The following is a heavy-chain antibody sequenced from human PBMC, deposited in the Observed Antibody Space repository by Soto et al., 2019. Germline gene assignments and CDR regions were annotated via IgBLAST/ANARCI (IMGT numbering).Heavy chain of an antibody. D-gene: IGHD3-10*01. CDR2: IIPILGIA. CDR1: GGTFSSYT. V-gene: IGHV1-69*02. J-gene: IGHJ3*02. CDR3: VRRSRESGAFDI. Sequence: QVQLVQSGAEVKKPGSSVKVSCKASGGTFSSYTISWVRQAPGQGLEWMGRIIPILGIANYAQKFQGRVTITADKSTSTAYMELSSLRSEDTAVYYCVRRSRESGAFDIWGQGTMVTVSS.